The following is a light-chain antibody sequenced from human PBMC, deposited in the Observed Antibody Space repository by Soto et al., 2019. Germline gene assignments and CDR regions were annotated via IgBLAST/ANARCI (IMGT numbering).Light chain of an antibody. J-gene: IGKJ1*01. CDR1: QSVSSSY. Sequence: IVLTQSPGTLSLSPGERVTLSCRSSQSVSSSYLAWYQQKPGQAPRLLIYGASSRATGIPDRFSASGSGTEFNLTSSRLEPEHFAVYYCQQYGSSPWTFGQGTKVDIK. CDR3: QQYGSSPWT. V-gene: IGKV3-20*01. CDR2: GAS.